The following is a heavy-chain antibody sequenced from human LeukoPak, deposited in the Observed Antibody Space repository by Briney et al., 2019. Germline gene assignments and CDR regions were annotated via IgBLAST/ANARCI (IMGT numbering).Heavy chain of an antibody. V-gene: IGHV3-30-3*01. D-gene: IGHD3-3*01. CDR1: GFTFSSYA. Sequence: GGSLRLSWAASGFTFSSYAMHWVRQAPGKGLEWVAVISYDGSNKYYADSVKGRFTISRDNSKNTLYLQMNSLRAEDTAVYYCARDPRFLEWPSPWYYMDVWGKGTTVTVSS. CDR2: ISYDGSNK. CDR3: ARDPRFLEWPSPWYYMDV. J-gene: IGHJ6*03.